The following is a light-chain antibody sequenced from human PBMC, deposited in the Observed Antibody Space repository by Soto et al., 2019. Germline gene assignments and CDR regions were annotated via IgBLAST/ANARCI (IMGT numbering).Light chain of an antibody. V-gene: IGKV3-15*01. CDR3: QQYMNWPPLT. CDR1: ESISRN. CDR2: GAS. J-gene: IGKJ3*01. Sequence: EIVMTQSPATLSVSPGERVTLSCRASESISRNLAWYQQKPGQAPRLLIYGASSRDTGVPARFSGGGSGTECTLTISSLQSEDSAVYFCQQYMNWPPLTFGPGTKVDV.